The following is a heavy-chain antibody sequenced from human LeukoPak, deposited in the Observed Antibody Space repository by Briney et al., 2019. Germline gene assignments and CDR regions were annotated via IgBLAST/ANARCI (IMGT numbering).Heavy chain of an antibody. Sequence: PGGSLRLSCTASGFTFGDYAMSWVRQAPGKGLEWVGFIRSKAYGGTTEYAASVKGRFTISRDDSKSIAYLQMNSLKTEATAVYYCTRRVYCSGGSCYDYWGQGTLVTVSS. CDR2: IRSKAYGGTT. V-gene: IGHV3-49*04. CDR1: GFTFGDYA. J-gene: IGHJ4*02. CDR3: TRRVYCSGGSCYDY. D-gene: IGHD2-15*01.